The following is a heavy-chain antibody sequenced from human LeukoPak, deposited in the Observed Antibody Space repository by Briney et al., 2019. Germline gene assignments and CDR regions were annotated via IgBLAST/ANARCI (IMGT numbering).Heavy chain of an antibody. D-gene: IGHD1-7*01. CDR1: GGSISGSSYY. V-gene: IGHV4-39*07. CDR3: ARDASVQNWNYGFDP. CDR2: IYYSGST. Sequence: SETLSLTCTVSGGSISGSSYYWGWIRQPPGKGLEWIGSIYYSGSTYYNPSLKSRVTISVDTSKNQFSLKLSSVTAADTAVYYCARDASVQNWNYGFDPWGQGTLVTVSS. J-gene: IGHJ5*02.